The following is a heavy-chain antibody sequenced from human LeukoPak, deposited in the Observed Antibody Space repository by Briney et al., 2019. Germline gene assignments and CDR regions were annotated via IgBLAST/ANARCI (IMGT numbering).Heavy chain of an antibody. V-gene: IGHV3-23*01. CDR2: LSGSGGDT. J-gene: IGHJ6*02. CDR1: GFTFGHNA. CDR3: TRQNRFPGVYYYGMDV. Sequence: GGSLRLSCVASGFTFGHNAMAWVRQAPGKRLEWVSALSGSGGDTFYADSVKGRFTISRDNSKNTLYLQLSSLKTEDTAVYYCTRQNRFPGVYYYGMDVWGQGTTVTVSS. D-gene: IGHD3-3*01.